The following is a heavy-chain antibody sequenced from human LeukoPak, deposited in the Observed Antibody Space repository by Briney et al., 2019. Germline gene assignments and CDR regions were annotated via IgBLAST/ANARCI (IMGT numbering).Heavy chain of an antibody. CDR2: ISSSSSYI. D-gene: IGHD6-19*01. CDR1: GFTFSSYS. J-gene: IGHJ6*02. CDR3: AKAGNVAGTRPRVYYYYGMDV. Sequence: PGGSLRLSCAASGFTFSSYSMNWVRQAPGKGLEWVSSISSSSSYIYYADSVKGRFTISRDNAKNSLYLQMNSLRAEDTAVYYCAKAGNVAGTRPRVYYYYGMDVWGQGTTVTVSS. V-gene: IGHV3-21*04.